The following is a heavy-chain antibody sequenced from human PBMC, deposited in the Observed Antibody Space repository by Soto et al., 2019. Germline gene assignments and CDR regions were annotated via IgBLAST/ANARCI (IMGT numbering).Heavy chain of an antibody. CDR1: GFDVSNTA. J-gene: IGHJ4*02. Sequence: GGSLRLSCAASGFDVSNTAMSWVRQAPGKGLEWVSVIYSGGYTNYADSVKGRFIVSRDSPKNTLYLQMDSLRAEDTAVYYCAREAIIVIAAPEYYFDYWGQGT. CDR2: IYSGGYT. V-gene: IGHV3-66*01. CDR3: AREAIIVIAAPEYYFDY. D-gene: IGHD3-22*01.